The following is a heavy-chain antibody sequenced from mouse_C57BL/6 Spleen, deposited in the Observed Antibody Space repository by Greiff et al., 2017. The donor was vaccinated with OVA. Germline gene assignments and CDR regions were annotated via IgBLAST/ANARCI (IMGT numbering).Heavy chain of an antibody. Sequence: VQVVESGPGLVQPSQSLSITCTVSGFSLTSYGVHWVRQSPGKGLEWLGVIWSGGSTDYNAAFISRLSISKDNSKSQVFFKMNSLQADDTAIYYCARYYGSSYPFFDYWGQGTTLTVSS. V-gene: IGHV2-2*01. CDR1: GFSLTSYG. D-gene: IGHD1-1*01. CDR3: ARYYGSSYPFFDY. J-gene: IGHJ2*01. CDR2: IWSGGST.